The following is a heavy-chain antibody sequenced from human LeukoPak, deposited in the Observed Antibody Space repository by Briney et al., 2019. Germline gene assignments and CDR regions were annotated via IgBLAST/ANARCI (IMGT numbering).Heavy chain of an antibody. CDR3: AKGSRDSRPYYFDF. J-gene: IGHJ4*02. CDR1: GFTFDNYA. CDR2: ITGSGGDT. V-gene: IGHV3-23*01. Sequence: GGSLRLSCAASGFTFDNYAMSWVRQAPGKGLEWVSAITGSGGDTYHADSVKGRLTISRDNSKNTLYLQMNSLRAEDTAVYYCAKGSRDSRPYYFDFWGQEILVTVSS. D-gene: IGHD5-24*01.